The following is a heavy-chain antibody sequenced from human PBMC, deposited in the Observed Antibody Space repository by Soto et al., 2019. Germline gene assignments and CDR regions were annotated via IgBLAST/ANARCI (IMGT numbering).Heavy chain of an antibody. D-gene: IGHD3-22*01. Sequence: SEFLYFTCTISGGSIVGSDYNCGWIRQAPGKGLEWVKGIFSRGNSHHNPSLKTRVSVSVGTSTNQLSLKLSSVTAADTAVYYCAIHYDSTVYAYRRSYFGMDVWGQGITVTVSS. CDR2: IFSRGNS. V-gene: IGHV4-39*01. CDR1: GGSIVGSDYN. CDR3: AIHYDSTVYAYRRSYFGMDV. J-gene: IGHJ6*02.